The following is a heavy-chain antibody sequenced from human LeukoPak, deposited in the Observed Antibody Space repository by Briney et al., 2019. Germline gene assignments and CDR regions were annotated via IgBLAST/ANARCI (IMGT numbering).Heavy chain of an antibody. V-gene: IGHV3-30*01. CDR1: GFTFSSYA. J-gene: IGHJ4*02. Sequence: GGSLSLSCAASGFTFSSYAMHWVRQAPGKGLEWVAVISYDGSNKYYADSVKGRFTISRDNSKNTLYLQMNSLRAEDTAVYYCARDWASIPPAVYYFDYWGQGTLVTVSS. CDR3: ARDWASIPPAVYYFDY. CDR2: ISYDGSNK. D-gene: IGHD2-2*02.